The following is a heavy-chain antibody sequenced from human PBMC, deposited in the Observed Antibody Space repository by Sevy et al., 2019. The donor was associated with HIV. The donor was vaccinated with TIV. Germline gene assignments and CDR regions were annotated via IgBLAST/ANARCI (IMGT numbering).Heavy chain of an antibody. Sequence: ASVKVSCKASGGTFSSYAISWVRQAPGQGLEWMGGIIPIFGTANYAQKFQGRVTITADESTSTAYMELSSLRSDDTAVYYCARAGDTAMVGYYYYGMDVWGQGTMVTVSS. D-gene: IGHD5-18*01. CDR3: ARAGDTAMVGYYYYGMDV. CDR2: IIPIFGTA. V-gene: IGHV1-69*13. CDR1: GGTFSSYA. J-gene: IGHJ6*02.